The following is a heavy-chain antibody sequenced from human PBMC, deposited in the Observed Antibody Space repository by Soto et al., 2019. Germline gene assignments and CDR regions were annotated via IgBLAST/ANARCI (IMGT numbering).Heavy chain of an antibody. D-gene: IGHD3-22*01. Sequence: TLSLTCTVSGGSINSSSYYWSWIRQPPGKGLEWIGYIYYSGSTNYNPSLKSRVTISVDTSKNQFSLKLSSVTAADTAVYYCARLGYYDSSGYSDYWGQGTLVTVSS. V-gene: IGHV4-61*05. CDR3: ARLGYYDSSGYSDY. J-gene: IGHJ4*02. CDR2: IYYSGST. CDR1: GGSINSSSYY.